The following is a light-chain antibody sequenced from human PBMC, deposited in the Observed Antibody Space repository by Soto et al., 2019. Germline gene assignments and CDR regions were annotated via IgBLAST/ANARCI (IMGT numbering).Light chain of an antibody. V-gene: IGLV2-14*01. CDR1: SSDVGGYNY. CDR2: DVS. Sequence: QSALTQPASVSWSPGQSITISCTGTSSDVGGYNYVSWYQQHPGKAPKFMIYDVSNRPSGVSNRFSGSKSGNTASLTISGLQAEDEADYYCGSYTTSNTRQIVFGTGTKVTVL. J-gene: IGLJ1*01. CDR3: GSYTTSNTRQIV.